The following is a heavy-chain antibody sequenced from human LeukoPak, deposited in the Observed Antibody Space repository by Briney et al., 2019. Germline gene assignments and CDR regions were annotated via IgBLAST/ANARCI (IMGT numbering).Heavy chain of an antibody. CDR3: ATLDDYIWGSYKIDP. Sequence: GRSLRLSCAASGFTLSSWALSGVREAPGKGLEWVSAITSGGDAYSPDSRFTISRDNSKNILYLHMSGLRAEDTAVYYCATLDDYIWGSYKIDPWGQGTLVAVSS. J-gene: IGHJ5*02. V-gene: IGHV3-23*01. CDR2: ITSGGDA. D-gene: IGHD3-16*01. CDR1: GFTLSSWA.